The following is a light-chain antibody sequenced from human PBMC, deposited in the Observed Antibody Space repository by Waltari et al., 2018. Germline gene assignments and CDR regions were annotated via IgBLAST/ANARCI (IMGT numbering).Light chain of an antibody. CDR3: NSYAGSSSWV. CDR1: SSDVGFYTY. J-gene: IGLJ3*02. Sequence: QSALPQPAPVSGSPGQSITSPCTGTSSDVGFYTYVSWYQQHPGKAPKLMIYDVSERPSGVSNRFSGSKSGNTASLTISGLQAEDEADYYCNSYAGSSSWVFGGGTKLTVL. V-gene: IGLV2-14*01. CDR2: DVS.